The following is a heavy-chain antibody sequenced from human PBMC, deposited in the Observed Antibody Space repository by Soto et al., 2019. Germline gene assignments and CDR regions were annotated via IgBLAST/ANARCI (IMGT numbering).Heavy chain of an antibody. D-gene: IGHD5-12*01. Sequence: SETLSLTCTVSGGSISGTTYHWAWIRQSPGKGLEWIGSIDYSGTTYDNPSLKSRVTISVDTSKNNFSLKLNSLTAADTGVYYCARRIVATETFDYWGQGTLVTVSS. CDR1: GGSISGTTYH. V-gene: IGHV4-39*02. J-gene: IGHJ4*02. CDR2: IDYSGTT. CDR3: ARRIVATETFDY.